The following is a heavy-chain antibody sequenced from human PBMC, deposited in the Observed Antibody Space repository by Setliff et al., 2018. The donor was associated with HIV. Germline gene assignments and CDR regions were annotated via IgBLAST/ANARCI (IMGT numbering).Heavy chain of an antibody. J-gene: IGHJ4*02. D-gene: IGHD1-1*01. Sequence: PGGSLRLSCAASGFTFSSYWMSWVRQAPGKGLEWVANIKYDGSEKYYVGSVKGRFTISRDNAKNSLYLQMNSLRAEDTAVYYCATLPNYYFDYWGQGTLVTVSS. V-gene: IGHV3-7*01. CDR2: IKYDGSEK. CDR3: ATLPNYYFDY. CDR1: GFTFSSYW.